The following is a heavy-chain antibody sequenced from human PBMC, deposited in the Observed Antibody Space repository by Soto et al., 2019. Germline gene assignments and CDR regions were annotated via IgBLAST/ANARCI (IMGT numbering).Heavy chain of an antibody. CDR3: TTASGSYYEGEDY. J-gene: IGHJ4*02. V-gene: IGHV3-15*01. CDR2: IKTKADGGTT. Sequence: GGSLRLSCAGSGFTFTKAWMSWVRQAPWKGLEWVGRIKTKADGGTTDYAAPAKGRFTISRDDSKNTLFLQMNTLKTGDTAVYYCTTASGSYYEGEDYSGQGTLVTVSS. CDR1: GFTFTKAW. D-gene: IGHD1-26*01.